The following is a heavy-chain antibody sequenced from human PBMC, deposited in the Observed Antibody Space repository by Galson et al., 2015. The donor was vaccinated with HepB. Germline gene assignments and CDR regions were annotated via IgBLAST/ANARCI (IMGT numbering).Heavy chain of an antibody. J-gene: IGHJ4*02. CDR3: ASARPDIVVVPAAMPLYYFDY. CDR1: GFTFSSYA. D-gene: IGHD2-2*01. CDR2: ISYDGSNK. V-gene: IGHV3-30-3*01. Sequence: SLRLSCAASGFTFSSYAMHWVRQAPGKGLEWVAVISYDGSNKYYADSVKGRFTISRDNSKNTLYLQMNSLRAEDTAVYYCASARPDIVVVPAAMPLYYFDYWGQGTLVTVSS.